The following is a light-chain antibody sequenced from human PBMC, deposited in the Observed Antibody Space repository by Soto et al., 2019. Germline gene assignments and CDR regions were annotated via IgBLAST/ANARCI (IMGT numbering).Light chain of an antibody. CDR2: DVT. V-gene: IGLV2-11*01. J-gene: IGLJ2*01. Sequence: QSALTQPRSVSGSPGQSVTISCTGSSSDVGGYNYVSWYLQHPGKAPKLILYDVTKRPSGVPDRFSGAKSGNTASLTISGLQAEDEADYYCCSYAGRSTWDVVFGGGTKVTVL. CDR1: SSDVGGYNY. CDR3: CSYAGRSTWDVV.